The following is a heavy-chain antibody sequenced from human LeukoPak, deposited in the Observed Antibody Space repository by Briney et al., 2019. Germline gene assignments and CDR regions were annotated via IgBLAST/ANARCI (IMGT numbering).Heavy chain of an antibody. CDR2: IYYSGST. CDR1: GGSISSYS. J-gene: IGHJ4*02. D-gene: IGHD5-24*01. Sequence: SETLSLTCTVSGGSISSYSWSWIRQPPGKGLEWIGYIYYSGSTNYNPSLKSGITISVDTSKNQFSPKLSSVTASDTAVYYCARGCGGRWLQLPDYWGQGTLVTVSS. V-gene: IGHV4-59*01. CDR3: ARGCGGRWLQLPDY.